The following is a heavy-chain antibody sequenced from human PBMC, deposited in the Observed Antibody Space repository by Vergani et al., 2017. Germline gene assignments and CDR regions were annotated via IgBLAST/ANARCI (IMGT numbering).Heavy chain of an antibody. CDR2: IYYSGST. D-gene: IGHD5-18*01. CDR1: GGSISSSSYY. J-gene: IGHJ4*02. Sequence: QLQLQESGPGLVKPSETLSLTCTVSGGSISSSSYYWGWIRQPPGKGLEWIGSIYYSGSTYYNPSLKSRVTISVDTSKHQFSLKLSSVTAADTAVYYCARAGYSYGGLLDYWGQGTLVTVSS. CDR3: ARAGYSYGGLLDY. V-gene: IGHV4-39*07.